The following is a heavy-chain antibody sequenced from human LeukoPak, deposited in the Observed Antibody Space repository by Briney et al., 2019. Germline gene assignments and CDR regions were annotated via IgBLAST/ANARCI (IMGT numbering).Heavy chain of an antibody. V-gene: IGHV3-23*01. CDR3: AKQLGYCSDGSCYFPY. J-gene: IGHJ4*02. Sequence: GGSLRLSCAASGFTFSSSAMSWVRQAPGKGLEWVSAISNNGGYTYYADSVQGRFTISRDNSKSTLCLQMNSLIAEDTAVYYCAKQLGYCSDGSCYFPYWGQGTLVTVSS. CDR2: ISNNGGYT. D-gene: IGHD2-15*01. CDR1: GFTFSSSA.